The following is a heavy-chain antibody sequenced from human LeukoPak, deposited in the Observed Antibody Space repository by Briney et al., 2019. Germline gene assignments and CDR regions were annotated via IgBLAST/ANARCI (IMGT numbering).Heavy chain of an antibody. CDR2: ISASGVMT. J-gene: IGHJ4*02. CDR1: GFTFSNAW. D-gene: IGHD1-26*01. Sequence: GGSLRLSCAASGFTFSNAWMSWVRQAPGKGLEWVSSISASGVMTYYADSVKGRFTVSRDNSKNSLYLQMSSLTAADTAVYYCAKDRSIGTYYTFDHWGQRTLVTVSS. CDR3: AKDRSIGTYYTFDH. V-gene: IGHV3-23*01.